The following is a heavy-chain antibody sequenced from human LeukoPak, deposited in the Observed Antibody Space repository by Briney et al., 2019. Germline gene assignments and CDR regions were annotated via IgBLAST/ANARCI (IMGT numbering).Heavy chain of an antibody. J-gene: IGHJ5*02. CDR3: ARDKIGYYRWFDP. V-gene: IGHV3-48*03. D-gene: IGHD1-26*01. CDR1: GFTFRTYE. Sequence: QPGGSLRLSCVASGFTFRTYEMNWVRQAPGKGLEWVSYISGSDPTVYYADSVRGRFTISRDNAKNSLYLQMNSLRAEGTAVYCCARDKIGYYRWFDPWGQGTLVTVSS. CDR2: ISGSDPTV.